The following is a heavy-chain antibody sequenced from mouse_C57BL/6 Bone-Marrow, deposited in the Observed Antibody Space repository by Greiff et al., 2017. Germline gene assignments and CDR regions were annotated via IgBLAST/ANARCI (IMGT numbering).Heavy chain of an antibody. CDR2: INPSTGGT. D-gene: IGHD2-10*01. J-gene: IGHJ4*01. CDR3: ARGSYYGNYDAMDY. CDR1: GYSFTGYY. Sequence: EVQLQQSGPELVKPGASVKISCKASGYSFTGYYMNWVKQSPEKSLEWIGEINPSTGGTTYNQKFKAKATLTVDKSSSTAYMQLKSLTSEDSAVYYCARGSYYGNYDAMDYWGQGTSVTVSS. V-gene: IGHV1-42*01.